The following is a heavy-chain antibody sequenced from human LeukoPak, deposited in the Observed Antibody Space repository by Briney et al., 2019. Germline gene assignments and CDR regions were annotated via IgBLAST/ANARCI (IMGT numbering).Heavy chain of an antibody. CDR1: GFTFDDYA. D-gene: IGHD3-10*01. CDR2: ISWNSGSI. J-gene: IGHJ4*02. CDR3: AKDRGRFGELLGFDY. V-gene: IGHV3-9*01. Sequence: GRSLRLSCAASGFTFDDYAMHWVRQAPGKGLEWVSGISWNSGSIGYADSVKGRFTISRDNAKNSLYPQMNSLRAEDTALYYCAKDRGRFGELLGFDYWGQGTLVSVSS.